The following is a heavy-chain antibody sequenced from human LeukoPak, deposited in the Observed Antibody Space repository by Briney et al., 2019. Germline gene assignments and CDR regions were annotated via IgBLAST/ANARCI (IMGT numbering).Heavy chain of an antibody. Sequence: GASVTVSCKASGYTFTSYGISWVRQAPGQGLEWMGWISAYNGNTHIAQKLQGRVTMTTDTSTSTAYMELRSLRSDDTAVYYCARDPRYCSSTSCPSGDYYGMDVWGKGTTVTVSS. CDR2: ISAYNGNT. CDR1: GYTFTSYG. V-gene: IGHV1-18*04. D-gene: IGHD2-2*01. CDR3: ARDPRYCSSTSCPSGDYYGMDV. J-gene: IGHJ6*04.